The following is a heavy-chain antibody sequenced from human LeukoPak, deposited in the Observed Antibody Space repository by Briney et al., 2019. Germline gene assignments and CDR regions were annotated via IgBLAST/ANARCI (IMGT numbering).Heavy chain of an antibody. D-gene: IGHD2-8*02. J-gene: IGHJ6*03. CDR1: GFSFRNYG. Sequence: GGSLRLSCAASGFSFRNYGMHWVRQATGKGLEWVSFIWSDGNNRFCADSVKGRFTISRDNSKNMLFLQMDTLRAEDTALYYCAKDPGASVSGFHMDVWGKGTTVIVSS. V-gene: IGHV3-30*02. CDR3: AKDPGASVSGFHMDV. CDR2: IWSDGNNR.